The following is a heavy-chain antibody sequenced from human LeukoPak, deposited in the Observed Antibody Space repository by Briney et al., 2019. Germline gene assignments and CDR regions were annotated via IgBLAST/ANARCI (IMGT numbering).Heavy chain of an antibody. CDR2: ISYDGSNK. Sequence: PGGSLRLSCAASGFTFSNYAMHWVRQAPGKGLEWVAVISYDGSNKYYADSVKGRFTISRDNSKNTLYLQMNSLRAEDTAVYYCARDRSTLGRVHTYYFDYWGQGTLVTVSS. J-gene: IGHJ4*02. D-gene: IGHD1-26*01. CDR1: GFTFSNYA. V-gene: IGHV3-30-3*01. CDR3: ARDRSTLGRVHTYYFDY.